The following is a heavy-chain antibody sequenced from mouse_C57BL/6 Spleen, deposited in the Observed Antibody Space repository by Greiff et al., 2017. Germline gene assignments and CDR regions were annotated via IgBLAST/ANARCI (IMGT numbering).Heavy chain of an antibody. Sequence: QVQLQQPGAELVKPGASVKVSCKASGYTFTSYWMHWVKQRPGQGLEWIGRIHPSDSDTNYNQKFKGKATLTVDKSSSTAYMQLSSLTSEDSAVYYCAMGGGVTTVRGYAMDYWGQGTSVTVSS. J-gene: IGHJ4*01. D-gene: IGHD1-1*01. CDR2: IHPSDSDT. CDR3: AMGGGVTTVRGYAMDY. CDR1: GYTFTSYW. V-gene: IGHV1-74*01.